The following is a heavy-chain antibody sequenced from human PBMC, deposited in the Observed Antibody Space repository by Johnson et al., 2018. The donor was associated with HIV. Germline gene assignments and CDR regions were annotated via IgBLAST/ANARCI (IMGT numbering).Heavy chain of an antibody. V-gene: IGHV3-7*05. CDR1: GFSFSNYW. J-gene: IGHJ3*02. CDR3: AKPRGIVGPDAFDI. Sequence: GLVQPGGSLRLSCAASGFSFSNYWMTWVRQAPGKGLEWVANIKQDGSEKYYVDSVKDRLTISRDNGKNSLYLQMNSLRAEDTAVYYCAKPRGIVGPDAFDIWGQGTMVTVSS. CDR2: IKQDGSEK. D-gene: IGHD1-26*01.